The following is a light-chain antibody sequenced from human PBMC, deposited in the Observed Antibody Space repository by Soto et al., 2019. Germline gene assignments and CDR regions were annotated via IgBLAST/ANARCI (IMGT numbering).Light chain of an antibody. CDR3: SSYTNSNTLV. J-gene: IGLJ1*01. V-gene: IGLV2-14*01. CDR2: DVS. CDR1: SDVGDYNY. Sequence: QSVLTQPASVSGSPGQSITISCTGSDVGDYNYVSWYQQHPGKAPKLMIYDVSNRPSGVSNRFSGSKSGNTASLTISGLQVEDEADYYCSSYTNSNTLVFGTGTKLTVL.